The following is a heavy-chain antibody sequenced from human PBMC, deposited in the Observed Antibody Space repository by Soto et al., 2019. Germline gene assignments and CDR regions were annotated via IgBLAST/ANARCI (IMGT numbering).Heavy chain of an antibody. CDR1: GGTFNNYA. D-gene: IGHD3-22*01. Sequence: ASVKVSCKASGGTFNNYAISWVRQAPGQGLEWMGGIIPLFGTTNYAQKFQGRVTITADESTSTAYMELSSLRSEDTAFYYCARPRSHYYDRSAERAFDIWGQGTMVTVSS. J-gene: IGHJ3*02. CDR3: ARPRSHYYDRSAERAFDI. CDR2: IIPLFGTT. V-gene: IGHV1-69*13.